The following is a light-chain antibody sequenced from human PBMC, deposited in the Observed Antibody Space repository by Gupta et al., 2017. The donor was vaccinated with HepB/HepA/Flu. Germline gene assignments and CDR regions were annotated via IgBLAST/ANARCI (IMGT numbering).Light chain of an antibody. CDR2: AGS. V-gene: IGKV1-39*01. J-gene: IGKJ4*01. CDR3: KQSHSIPT. CDR1: QSIIKY. Sequence: IQLTPSPSSLSAPVGDRVTITCRASQSIIKYLSWYQQKPGKAPKLLIYAGSTLQSGVPSRFSGSGSGTDFTLTISSLQPEDFAAYDCKQSHSIPTFGEGTRVEIK.